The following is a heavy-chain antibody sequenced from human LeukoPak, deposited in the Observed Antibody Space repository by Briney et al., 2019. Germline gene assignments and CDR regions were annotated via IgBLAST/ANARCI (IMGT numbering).Heavy chain of an antibody. CDR1: GYTFTSHD. V-gene: IGHV1-8*01. Sequence: ASVKVSCKASGYTFTSHDINWVRQATGQGLEWMGWMNPNSGNTGYAQKFQGRVTMTRNTSISTAYMELSSLRSEDTAVYYCARSYSSSSSPYNWFDPWGQGTLVTVSS. D-gene: IGHD6-13*01. CDR3: ARSYSSSSSPYNWFDP. CDR2: MNPNSGNT. J-gene: IGHJ5*02.